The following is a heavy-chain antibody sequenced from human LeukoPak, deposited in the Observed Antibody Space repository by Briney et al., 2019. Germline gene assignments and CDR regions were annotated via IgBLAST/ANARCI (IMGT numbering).Heavy chain of an antibody. CDR3: EGGADY. CDR2: ISSSSSTI. D-gene: IGHD3-10*01. J-gene: IGHJ4*02. CDR1: GFTFSSHG. Sequence: GGTLRLSCAASGFTFSSHGMNWVRQAPGKGLEWVSYISSSSSTIYYADSVKGRFTISRDNAKNSLYLQMNSLRAEDTAVYYCEGGADYWGQGTLVTVSS. V-gene: IGHV3-48*01.